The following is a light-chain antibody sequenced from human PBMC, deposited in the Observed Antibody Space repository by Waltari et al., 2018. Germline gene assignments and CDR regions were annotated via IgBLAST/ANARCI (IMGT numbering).Light chain of an antibody. CDR3: CSYAGSSTFV. Sequence: QSALTQPASVSGSPGPSITISCTGTSSDVGGYNYVSWYQKHPGKAPKPLIYEVSKRPSGVSNRFSGSKSGNTASLTISGLQAEDEADYYCCSYAGSSTFVFGGGTKLTVL. CDR2: EVS. J-gene: IGLJ2*01. V-gene: IGLV2-23*02. CDR1: SSDVGGYNY.